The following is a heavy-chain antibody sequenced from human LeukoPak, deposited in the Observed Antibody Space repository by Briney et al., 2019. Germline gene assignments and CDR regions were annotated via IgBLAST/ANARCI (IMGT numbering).Heavy chain of an antibody. CDR3: ARDEIGGAVAGFWSY. D-gene: IGHD6-19*01. Sequence: SETLSRNATVSGGSISSVGYYWRWIRQHPGKGLEWIGYIYYSGSTCYNPSLKSRVTISVDTSKNQFSLKLSSVTAADTAVYYCARDEIGGAVAGFWSYWGQGTLVTVSS. CDR1: GGSISSVGYY. J-gene: IGHJ4*02. CDR2: IYYSGST. V-gene: IGHV4-31*03.